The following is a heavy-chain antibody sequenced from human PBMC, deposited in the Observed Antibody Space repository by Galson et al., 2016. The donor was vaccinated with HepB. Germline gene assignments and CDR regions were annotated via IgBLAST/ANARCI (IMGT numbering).Heavy chain of an antibody. J-gene: IGHJ5*02. Sequence: SLRLSCAASGFNFSSYWMTWFRQAPGKGLEWVANIKHDGSETWYVDSMRGRFTISRDNAKNSLYLQMNSLRVGDTAVYYCARAGVRSGYFQLRWFDPWGQGTLVTVSS. CDR3: ARAGVRSGYFQLRWFDP. CDR2: IKHDGSET. V-gene: IGHV3-7*01. D-gene: IGHD3-22*01. CDR1: GFNFSSYW.